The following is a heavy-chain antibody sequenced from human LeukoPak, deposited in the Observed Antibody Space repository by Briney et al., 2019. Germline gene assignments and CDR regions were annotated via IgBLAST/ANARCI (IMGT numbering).Heavy chain of an antibody. V-gene: IGHV3-73*01. J-gene: IGHJ5*02. Sequence: GGSLRLSCAASGFSFSSYVMSWVRQAPGKGLEWVGRIRSKANSYATAYAASVKGRFTISRDDSKNTAYLQMNSLKTEDTAVYYCTRQLHYDILTGPFDPWGQGTLVTVSS. CDR1: GFSFSSYV. CDR3: TRQLHYDILTGPFDP. CDR2: IRSKANSYAT. D-gene: IGHD3-9*01.